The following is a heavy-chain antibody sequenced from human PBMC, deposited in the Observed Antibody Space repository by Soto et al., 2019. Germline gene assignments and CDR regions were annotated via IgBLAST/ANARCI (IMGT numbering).Heavy chain of an antibody. D-gene: IGHD2-2*01. V-gene: IGHV1-2*02. J-gene: IGHJ5*02. Sequence: ASVKVSCKASGYTFTGYYMHWVRQAPGQGLEWMGWINPNSGGTNYAQKFQGRVTMTRDTSISTAYMELSRLRSDGTAVYYCARGPRAKVVPAATNWFDPWGQGTLVTVSS. CDR1: GYTFTGYY. CDR3: ARGPRAKVVPAATNWFDP. CDR2: INPNSGGT.